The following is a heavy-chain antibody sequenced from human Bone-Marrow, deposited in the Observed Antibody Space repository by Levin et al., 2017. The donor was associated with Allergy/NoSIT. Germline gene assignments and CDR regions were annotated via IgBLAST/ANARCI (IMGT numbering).Heavy chain of an antibody. V-gene: IGHV3-74*01. CDR1: GFTFSNYW. J-gene: IGHJ4*02. CDR2: VYHDGSRT. Sequence: GESLKISCAASGFTFSNYWMHWVRQAPGKGLVWVARVYHDGSRTSYADSVKGRFTISRDNAKNTLYLEMSSLRVEDTAVFFCAREGDYSNELDSWGQGTLVTV. D-gene: IGHD4-11*01. CDR3: AREGDYSNELDS.